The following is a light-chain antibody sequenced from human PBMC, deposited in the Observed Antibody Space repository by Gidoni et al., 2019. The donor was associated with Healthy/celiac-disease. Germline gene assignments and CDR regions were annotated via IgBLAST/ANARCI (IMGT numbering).Light chain of an antibody. CDR3: QQYNNWT. CDR1: QSVSSN. Sequence: EIVMTQSPATLSVSPGERATLSCRASQSVSSNLAWYQQKPGQAPRLLIYGASTRATGIPARFSGSGSGTEFTLTISSLQSEDFAVYYCQQYNNWTFXGXTKVEIK. CDR2: GAS. V-gene: IGKV3-15*01. J-gene: IGKJ4*01.